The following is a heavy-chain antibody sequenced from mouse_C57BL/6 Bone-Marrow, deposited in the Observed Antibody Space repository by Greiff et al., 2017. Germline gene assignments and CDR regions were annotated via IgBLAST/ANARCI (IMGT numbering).Heavy chain of an antibody. J-gene: IGHJ2*01. CDR2: ISDGGSYT. D-gene: IGHD1-1*02. V-gene: IGHV5-4*01. Sequence: EVQVVESGGGLVKPGGSLKLSCAASGFTFSSYAMSWVRQTPEKRLEWVATISDGGSYTYYPDNVKGRFTISRDNAKNNLYLQMSHLKSEDTAMYYCASITMRDFDYWGQGTTLTVSS. CDR3: ASITMRDFDY. CDR1: GFTFSSYA.